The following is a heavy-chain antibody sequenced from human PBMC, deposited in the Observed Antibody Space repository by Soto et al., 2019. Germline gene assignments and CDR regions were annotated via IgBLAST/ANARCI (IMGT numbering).Heavy chain of an antibody. CDR2: ISAYNGNT. CDR3: ARDQIWFGENKGVWFDP. J-gene: IGHJ5*02. Sequence: QVQLVQSGAEVKKPGASVKVSCKASGYTFTSYGISWVRQAPGQGLEWMGWISAYNGNTNYAQKLQGRVTMTTDTSTSTAYRELRSLRSDDTAVYYCARDQIWFGENKGVWFDPWGQGTLVTVSS. V-gene: IGHV1-18*01. D-gene: IGHD3-10*01. CDR1: GYTFTSYG.